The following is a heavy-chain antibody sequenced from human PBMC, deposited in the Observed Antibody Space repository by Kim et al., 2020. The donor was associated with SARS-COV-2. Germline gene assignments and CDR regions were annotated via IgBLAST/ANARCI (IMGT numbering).Heavy chain of an antibody. CDR2: ISYTGHT. CDR3: AAGGYSYGYYYYGMDA. CDR1: GASINSGGYY. D-gene: IGHD5-18*01. V-gene: IGHV4-31*01. J-gene: IGHJ6*01. Sequence: TLSLTCNVSGASINSGGYYWTWIRQHPGKGLEWIGFISYTGHTSDKPALQRLIAVSMDTSKNQFSLSLNSPTAADTAVYYCAAGGYSYGYYYYGMDA.